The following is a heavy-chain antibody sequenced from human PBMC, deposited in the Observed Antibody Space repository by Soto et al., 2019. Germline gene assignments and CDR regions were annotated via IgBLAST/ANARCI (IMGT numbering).Heavy chain of an antibody. CDR3: ARVAINVSTYYFDY. V-gene: IGHV4-59*01. Sequence: SETLSLTCSVSGGSISSYYLSWIRQPPGKGLEWIGYIFYSRSTNYNPSLKSRVTMSIDTSKNQFSLKLSSVTAADTAVYYCARVAINVSTYYFDYWGQGTLVTVSS. J-gene: IGHJ4*02. CDR1: GGSISSYY. CDR2: IFYSRST.